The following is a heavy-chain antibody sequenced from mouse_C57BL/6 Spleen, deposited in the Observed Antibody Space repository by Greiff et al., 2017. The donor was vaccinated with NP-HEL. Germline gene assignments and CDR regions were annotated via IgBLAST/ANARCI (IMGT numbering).Heavy chain of an antibody. D-gene: IGHD2-4*01. CDR1: GYAFSSSW. V-gene: IGHV1-82*01. J-gene: IGHJ4*01. Sequence: VQLQQSGPELVKPGASVKISCKASGYAFSSSWMNWVKQRPGKGLEWIGRIYPGDGDTNYNGKFKGKATLTADKSSSTAYMQLSSLTSEDSAVYFCARSGIYYDYDYYAMDDWGQGTSVTVSS. CDR3: ARSGIYYDYDYYAMDD. CDR2: IYPGDGDT.